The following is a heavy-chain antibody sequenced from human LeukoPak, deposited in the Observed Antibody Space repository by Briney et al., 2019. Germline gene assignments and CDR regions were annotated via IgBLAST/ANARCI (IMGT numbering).Heavy chain of an antibody. CDR1: GFTFSSYE. J-gene: IGHJ4*02. CDR3: AGTKEMAIISYFDS. CDR2: IDSSGSTI. V-gene: IGHV3-48*03. D-gene: IGHD5-24*01. Sequence: PGGSLRLSCAASGFTFSSYEMNWVRQAPGKGLEWVSYIDSSGSTIHYADTVKGRFTISRDNAKNSLYLQMNSLRAEDTAVYYCAGTKEMAIISYFDSWGQGTLVTVSS.